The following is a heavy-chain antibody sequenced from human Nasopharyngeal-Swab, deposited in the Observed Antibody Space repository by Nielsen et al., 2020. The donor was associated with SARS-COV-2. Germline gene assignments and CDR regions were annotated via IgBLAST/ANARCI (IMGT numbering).Heavy chain of an antibody. V-gene: IGHV3-7*01. Sequence: VRQAPGKGLEWAANIKQDGSEKYYVDSVKGRFTISRDNAKNSLYLQMNSLRAEDTAVYYCARDPPRVPGFDYWGQGTLVTVSS. D-gene: IGHD2-2*01. J-gene: IGHJ4*02. CDR2: IKQDGSEK. CDR3: ARDPPRVPGFDY.